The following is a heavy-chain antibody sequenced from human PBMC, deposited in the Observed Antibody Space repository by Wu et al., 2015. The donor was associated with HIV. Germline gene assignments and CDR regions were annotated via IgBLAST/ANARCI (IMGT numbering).Heavy chain of an antibody. CDR2: ISTYNGKT. CDR3: ARGARDRWDYHHYMDV. J-gene: IGHJ6*03. Sequence: QVQLVQSGGEVKKPGDSVKVSCKASGYTFTTYAISWVRQAPGQGLEWMGWISTYNGKTDYTQKVQGRVTLTTDTSTRTAYMELRSLTFDDTAVYYCARGARDRWDYHHYMDVWGKGTTVRVSS. CDR1: GYTFTTYA. V-gene: IGHV1-18*01. D-gene: IGHD4-23*01.